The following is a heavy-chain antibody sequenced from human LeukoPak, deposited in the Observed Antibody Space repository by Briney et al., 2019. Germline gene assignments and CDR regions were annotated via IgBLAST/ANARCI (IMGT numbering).Heavy chain of an antibody. CDR3: ARQYSSGWYVFDY. CDR1: GGSLSSGSYY. V-gene: IGHV4-61*01. J-gene: IGHJ4*02. D-gene: IGHD6-19*01. CDR2: IYYSGST. Sequence: SETLSLTCTVSGGSLSSGSYYWSWIRQPPGKGLEWIGYIYYSGSTKYNPSLKTRVTMSVDTSKSQFSLRLRSVTAADTAVYYCARQYSSGWYVFDYWGQGILVTVSS.